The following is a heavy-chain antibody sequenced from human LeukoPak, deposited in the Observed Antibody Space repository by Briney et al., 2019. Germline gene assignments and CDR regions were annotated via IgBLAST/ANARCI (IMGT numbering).Heavy chain of an antibody. CDR2: INSDGSST. Sequence: PGGSLRLSYAASGFTFSGFRMHWVRQAPGKGLVWVSRINSDGSSTTYADSVKGRFTISRDNANNTLYLQMNSLRAEDTAVYYCARWNGSGPFDYWGQGTLVTVSS. D-gene: IGHD6-19*01. CDR1: GFTFSGFR. V-gene: IGHV3-74*01. J-gene: IGHJ4*02. CDR3: ARWNGSGPFDY.